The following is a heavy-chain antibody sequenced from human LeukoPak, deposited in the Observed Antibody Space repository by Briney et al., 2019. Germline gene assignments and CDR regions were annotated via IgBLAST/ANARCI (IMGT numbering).Heavy chain of an antibody. CDR3: AREGSGSYTLCNWFDP. J-gene: IGHJ5*02. Sequence: ASVKVSCKASGYTFTGYYMHWVRQAPGQGLEWMGWINPNSGGTNYAQKFQGRVTMTRDTSISTAYMELSRLRSDDTAVYYCAREGSGSYTLCNWFDPWGQGTLVTVSS. D-gene: IGHD3-10*01. CDR1: GYTFTGYY. CDR2: INPNSGGT. V-gene: IGHV1-2*02.